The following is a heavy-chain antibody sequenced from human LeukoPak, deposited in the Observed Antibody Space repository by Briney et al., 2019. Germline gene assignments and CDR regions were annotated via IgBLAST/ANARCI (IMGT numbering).Heavy chain of an antibody. J-gene: IGHJ4*02. CDR2: IIPIFGTA. CDR3: ARVGYYESSGHYEY. Sequence: GASVKVSCKASGGTFSSYAISWVRQAPGQGLEWMGGIIPIFGTANYAQKFQGRVTITADESTSTAYMELSSLRSEDTAVYYCARVGYYESSGHYEYWGQGTLVTVSS. D-gene: IGHD3-22*01. V-gene: IGHV1-69*13. CDR1: GGTFSSYA.